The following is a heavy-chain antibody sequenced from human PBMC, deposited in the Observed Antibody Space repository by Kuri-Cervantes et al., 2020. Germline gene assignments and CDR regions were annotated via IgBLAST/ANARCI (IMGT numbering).Heavy chain of an antibody. J-gene: IGHJ4*02. CDR3: ATHPGLDY. V-gene: IGHV4-61*01. CDR2: IYYSGST. Sequence: SETLSLTCTVSGGSVSSGSYYWSWIRQPPGKGLEWIGYIYYSGSTNYNPSLKSRVTISVDTSKNQFSLKMSSVTAADTAVYYCATHPGLDYWGQGTLVTVSS. CDR1: GGSVSSGSYY.